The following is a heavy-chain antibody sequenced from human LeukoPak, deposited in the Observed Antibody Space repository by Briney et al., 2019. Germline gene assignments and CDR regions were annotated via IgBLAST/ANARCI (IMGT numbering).Heavy chain of an antibody. CDR1: GFTFSSYS. CDR2: ISSSSSYI. Sequence: PGGSLRLSCAASGFTFSSYSMNWVRQAPGKGLEWVSSISSSSSYIYYADSVKGRFTISRDNAKNSLYLQMNSLRAEDTAVYYCARHYDFWSGYQPLFPSDYWGQGTLVTVSS. V-gene: IGHV3-21*01. D-gene: IGHD3-3*01. CDR3: ARHYDFWSGYQPLFPSDY. J-gene: IGHJ4*02.